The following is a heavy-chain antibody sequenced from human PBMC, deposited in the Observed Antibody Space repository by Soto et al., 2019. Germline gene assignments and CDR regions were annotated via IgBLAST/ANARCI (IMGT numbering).Heavy chain of an antibody. CDR1: GFSLSSTRMA. CDR3: AHIVVAGLGYYFDY. D-gene: IGHD6-19*01. J-gene: IGHJ4*02. V-gene: IGHV2-5*02. CDR2: IYWDDDK. Sequence: QITLKESGPTLVKPTQTLTLTCTFSGFSLSSTRMAVGWIRQPPGKALEWLALIYWDDDKRYSPFLKSRLTLATHTSNNQVVLTMAQMDPVDTARYYCAHIVVAGLGYYFDYWGQGTLVTVSS.